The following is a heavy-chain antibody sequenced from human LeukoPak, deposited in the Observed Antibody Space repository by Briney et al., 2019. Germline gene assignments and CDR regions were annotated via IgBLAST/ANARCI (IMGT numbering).Heavy chain of an antibody. J-gene: IGHJ4*02. Sequence: GGSLRLSCAASGFTFSSYAMSWVRQAPGKGLEWVSAISGSGGNTYYADSVKGRFTISRDNSKNTLYLQMNSLRAEDTAVYYCAKQRNGYCSSTSCYANYFDYWGQGTLVTVSS. CDR2: ISGSGGNT. CDR3: AKQRNGYCSSTSCYANYFDY. D-gene: IGHD2-2*03. CDR1: GFTFSSYA. V-gene: IGHV3-23*01.